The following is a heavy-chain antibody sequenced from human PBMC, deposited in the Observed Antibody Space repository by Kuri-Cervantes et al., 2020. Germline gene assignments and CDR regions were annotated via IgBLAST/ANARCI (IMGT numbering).Heavy chain of an antibody. Sequence: GGSLRLSCAASGFTFSSYDMHWVRQATGKGLEWVSAIGTAGDTYYPGSVKGRFTISRENAKNSLYLQMNSLRAEDTAVYYCARGRVVGATLDYWGQGTLVTVSS. D-gene: IGHD1-26*01. CDR2: IGTAGDT. CDR1: GFTFSSYD. J-gene: IGHJ4*02. CDR3: ARGRVVGATLDY. V-gene: IGHV3-13*01.